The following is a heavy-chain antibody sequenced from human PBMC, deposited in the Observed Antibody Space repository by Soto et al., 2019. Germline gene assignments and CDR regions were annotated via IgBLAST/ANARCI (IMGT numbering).Heavy chain of an antibody. Sequence: PGGSLRLSCAASGFTFSSYWMHWVRQDPGKGLVWVSRINSDGSSTSYAGSVKGRFTISRDNAKNTLYLQMNSLRAEDTAVYYCAKGGDTGWYDYYYGMDVWGQGTTVTVSS. J-gene: IGHJ6*02. CDR2: INSDGSST. CDR3: AKGGDTGWYDYYYGMDV. D-gene: IGHD6-19*01. CDR1: GFTFSSYW. V-gene: IGHV3-74*01.